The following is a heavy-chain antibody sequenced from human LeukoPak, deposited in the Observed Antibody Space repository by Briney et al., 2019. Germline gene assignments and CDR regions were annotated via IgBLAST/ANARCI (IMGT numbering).Heavy chain of an antibody. Sequence: GGSLRLSCAASGFTFSSPEMNWVRQAPGKGLEWVSYISSSGGTISYADSVKGRFTISRDNAKNSLYLQMNSLRAEDTAIYYCARSGQHLFDFWGQGTLVTVSS. V-gene: IGHV3-48*03. D-gene: IGHD6-13*01. CDR1: GFTFSSPE. CDR2: ISSSGGTI. CDR3: ARSGQHLFDF. J-gene: IGHJ4*02.